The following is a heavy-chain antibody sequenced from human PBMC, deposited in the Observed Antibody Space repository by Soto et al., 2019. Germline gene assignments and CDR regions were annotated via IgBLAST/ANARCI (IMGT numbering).Heavy chain of an antibody. D-gene: IGHD5-12*01. Sequence: QIQLVQSGAEVKKPGSSVKVSCKASGGSFSSYAISWVRQAPGQGLEWMRGIIRMFDTPNYAQKFQGRVTITADESTSTAYMELSRLRSEDTAVYYCASSWRHDYWGQGTLVTVSS. CDR3: ASSWRHDY. CDR2: IIRMFDTP. CDR1: GGSFSSYA. V-gene: IGHV1-69*12. J-gene: IGHJ4*02.